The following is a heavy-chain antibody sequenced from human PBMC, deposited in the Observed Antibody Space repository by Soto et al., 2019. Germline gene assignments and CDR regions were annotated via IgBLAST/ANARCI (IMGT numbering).Heavy chain of an antibody. J-gene: IGHJ5*02. V-gene: IGHV1-69*02. Sequence: QVQLVQSGAEVKKPGSSVKVSCEASGGTFSSYSFSWVRQAPGQGLEWMGWVVPILGMANYAQKFQGRVTITAAKSTSTVYMEMSSLRSDDTAVYYCARGGAVVVPGSVDRHNWFDPWGQGTLVTVSS. CDR3: ARGGAVVVPGSVDRHNWFDP. CDR2: VVPILGMA. CDR1: GGTFSSYS. D-gene: IGHD2-2*01.